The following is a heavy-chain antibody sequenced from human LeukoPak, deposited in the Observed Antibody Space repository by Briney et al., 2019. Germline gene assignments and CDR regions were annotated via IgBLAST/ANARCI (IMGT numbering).Heavy chain of an antibody. CDR2: ISSSSSYI. Sequence: GGSLRLSCAASGFTFSSYSMNWVRQAPGKGLEWVSSISSSSSYIYYADSVKGRFTISRDNAKNSLYLQMNSLRAEDTAVYYCARTGYSYGYPFDYWGQGTLVSVSS. CDR1: GFTFSSYS. J-gene: IGHJ4*02. V-gene: IGHV3-21*01. D-gene: IGHD5-18*01. CDR3: ARTGYSYGYPFDY.